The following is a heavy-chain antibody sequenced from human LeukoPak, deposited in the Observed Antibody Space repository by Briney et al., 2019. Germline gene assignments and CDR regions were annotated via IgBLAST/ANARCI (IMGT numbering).Heavy chain of an antibody. CDR2: ISGSGGST. J-gene: IGHJ4*02. D-gene: IGHD6-13*01. CDR1: GFTFSSYA. Sequence: GGSLRLSCAASGFTFSSYAMSWVRQAPGKGLEWVSAISGSGGSTYYADSVKGRFTISRGNSKNTLYLQMNSLRAEDTAVYYCAKFLRGSWYYFDYWGQGTLVTVSS. V-gene: IGHV3-23*01. CDR3: AKFLRGSWYYFDY.